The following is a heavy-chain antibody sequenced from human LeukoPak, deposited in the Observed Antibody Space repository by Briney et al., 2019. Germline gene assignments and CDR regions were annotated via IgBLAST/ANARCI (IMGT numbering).Heavy chain of an antibody. CDR2: INHSGST. J-gene: IGHJ4*02. CDR3: ARRGDTNQGFDY. CDR1: GGSISSYY. D-gene: IGHD5-18*01. Sequence: SETLSLTCTVSGGSISSYYWSWIRQPAGKGLEWIGEINHSGSTNYNPSLKSRVTISVDTSKNQFSLKLSSVTAADTAVYYCARRGDTNQGFDYWGQGTLVTVSS. V-gene: IGHV4-34*01.